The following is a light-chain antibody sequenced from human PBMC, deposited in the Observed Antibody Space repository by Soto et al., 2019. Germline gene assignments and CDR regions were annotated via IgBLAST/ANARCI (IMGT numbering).Light chain of an antibody. CDR3: QEYNSNSRT. V-gene: IGKV1-5*03. J-gene: IGKJ1*01. CDR2: KVS. CDR1: QSVSGW. Sequence: SASVGDRVTITCRASQSVSGWLAWYQQKPGKAPKVLIYKVSNLESGVPSRFSGSGSGTEFTLTISSLQPDDSATYYCQEYNSNSRTFGQGTKVEIK.